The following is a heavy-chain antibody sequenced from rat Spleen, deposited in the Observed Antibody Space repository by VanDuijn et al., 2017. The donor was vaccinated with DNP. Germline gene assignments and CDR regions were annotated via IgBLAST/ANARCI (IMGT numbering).Heavy chain of an antibody. Sequence: EVQLVESGGGLVQPGSPLKLSCAASGFTSSSNWLNWVRQAPTKGLEWVASISTGGGNTYYRDSVKGRFTISRENAKSTLYLQMDSLRSEDTATYYCASYSSLTGWFAYWGQGTLVTVSS. D-gene: IGHD1-8*01. CDR3: ASYSSLTGWFAY. V-gene: IGHV5-25*01. CDR1: GFTSSSNW. CDR2: ISTGGGNT. J-gene: IGHJ3*01.